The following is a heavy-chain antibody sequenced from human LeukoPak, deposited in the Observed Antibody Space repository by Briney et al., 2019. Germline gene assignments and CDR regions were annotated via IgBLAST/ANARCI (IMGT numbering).Heavy chain of an antibody. CDR1: GFTFTSSA. V-gene: IGHV1-58*01. D-gene: IGHD3-10*01. CDR2: IVVGSGST. J-gene: IGHJ4*02. Sequence: SVKVSCKASGFTFTSSAVQWVRQARGQRLEWIGWIVVGSGSTYYAQPFQERVTITRDMSTRTAYIELSSLRSEDTAVYYCATDGSHYYGSGSYRYWGQGTLVTVSS. CDR3: ATDGSHYYGSGSYRY.